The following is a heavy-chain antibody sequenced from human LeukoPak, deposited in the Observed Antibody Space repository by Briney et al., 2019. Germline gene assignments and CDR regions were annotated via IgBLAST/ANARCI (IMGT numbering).Heavy chain of an antibody. D-gene: IGHD1-26*01. CDR3: ARDSSEGGATTYYYYYGMDV. Sequence: ASVTVSCKASGYTFTSYYMHWVRQAPGQGLEWMGIINPSGGSTSYAQKFQGRVTMTRDTSTSTVYMELSSLRSEDTAVYYCARDSSEGGATTYYYYYGMDVWGQGTTVTVSS. J-gene: IGHJ6*02. CDR2: INPSGGST. CDR1: GYTFTSYY. V-gene: IGHV1-46*01.